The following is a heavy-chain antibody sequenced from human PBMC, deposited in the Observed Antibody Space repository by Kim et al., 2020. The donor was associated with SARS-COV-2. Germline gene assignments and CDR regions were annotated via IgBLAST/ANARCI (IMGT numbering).Heavy chain of an antibody. D-gene: IGHD3-9*01. V-gene: IGHV1-69*13. J-gene: IGHJ6*02. CDR1: GGTFSSYA. CDR2: IIPIFGTA. CDR3: ARDQDGRYFDWLPITPVGYGMDL. Sequence: SVKVSCKASGGTFSSYAISWVRQAPGQGLEWMGGIIPIFGTANYAQKFQGRVTITADESTSTAYMELSSLRSEDTAVYYCARDQDGRYFDWLPITPVGYGMDLWGQGTTVTVSS.